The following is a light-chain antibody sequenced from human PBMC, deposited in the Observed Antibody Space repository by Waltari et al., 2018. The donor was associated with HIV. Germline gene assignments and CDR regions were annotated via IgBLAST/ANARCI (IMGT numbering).Light chain of an antibody. V-gene: IGLV8-61*01. CDR1: AGPVSTTYY. CDR2: STY. CDR3: VLYMGSGIWE. Sequence: QTVVTQEPSFSVSPGGTVTLPCGLTAGPVSTTYYPSWCQQTPGQAPSTLIYSTYSRSSGVPDRFSGSILGDKAALTITGAQADDEGHYFCVLYMGSGIWEFGGGTKLTVL. J-gene: IGLJ3*02.